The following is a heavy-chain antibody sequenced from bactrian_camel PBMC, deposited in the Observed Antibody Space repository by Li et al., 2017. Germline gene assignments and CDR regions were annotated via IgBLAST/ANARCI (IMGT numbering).Heavy chain of an antibody. Sequence: VQLVESGGGLVQPGESLRLSCVASGITLSRHDMSWVRQAPGKEVEWVAGITSLPSLFRAASYADSVKGRFTISQDNAKSTIYLQIDSLKPDDTAMYYCAARTDSDCGIWHLATAGYFRYWGQGTQVTVS. V-gene: IGHV3S40*01. D-gene: IGHD2*01. CDR2: ITSLPSLFRAA. CDR1: GITLSRHD. J-gene: IGHJ4*01. CDR3: AARTDSDCGIWHLATAGYFRY.